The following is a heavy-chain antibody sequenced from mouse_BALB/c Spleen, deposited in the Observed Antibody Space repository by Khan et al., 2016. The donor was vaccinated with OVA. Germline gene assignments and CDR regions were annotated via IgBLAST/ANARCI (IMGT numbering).Heavy chain of an antibody. CDR3: ARSYDYGSSTWIAY. V-gene: IGHV1-69*02. CDR1: GYTFTSYW. Sequence: VQLQQPGAELVKPGASVKLSCKASGYTFTSYWMHWMKQRPGQGIEWIGEIDPSDTYTNYHQNFKGKATLTVDKSSSTAYMQLSSLTSEDSAVYYCARSYDYGSSTWIAYWGQGTLVTVSA. J-gene: IGHJ3*01. CDR2: IDPSDTYT. D-gene: IGHD1-1*01.